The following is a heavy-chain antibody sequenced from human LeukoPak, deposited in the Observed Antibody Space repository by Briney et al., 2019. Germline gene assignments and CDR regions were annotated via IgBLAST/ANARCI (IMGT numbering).Heavy chain of an antibody. CDR3: ARCYDFWSGYPFDY. CDR1: GGSISSYY. D-gene: IGHD3-3*01. J-gene: IGHJ4*02. CDR2: IYYSGST. V-gene: IGHV4-59*01. Sequence: PSETLSLTCTVSGGSISSYYWSWIRQPPGKGLEWIGYIYYSGSTNYNPSLKSRVTIPVDTSKTQFSLKLSSVTAADTAVYYCARCYDFWSGYPFDYWGQGTLVTVSS.